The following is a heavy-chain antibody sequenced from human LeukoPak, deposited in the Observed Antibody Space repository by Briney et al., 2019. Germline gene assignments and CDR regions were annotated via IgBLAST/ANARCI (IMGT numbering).Heavy chain of an antibody. Sequence: PGGSLRLSCAASGFTFSTYSMNWVRQAPGKGLEWVSYISSSSSTIYYADSVKGRFTISRDNAKNTLYLQMNSLRAEDTAVYYCAKGTDSGSDYWGQGTLVTVSS. D-gene: IGHD1-26*01. CDR3: AKGTDSGSDY. J-gene: IGHJ4*02. V-gene: IGHV3-48*01. CDR2: ISSSSSTI. CDR1: GFTFSTYS.